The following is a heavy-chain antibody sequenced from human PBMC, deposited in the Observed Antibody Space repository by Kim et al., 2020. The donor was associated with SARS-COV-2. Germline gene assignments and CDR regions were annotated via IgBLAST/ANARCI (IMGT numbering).Heavy chain of an antibody. CDR1: GFTFSSYS. CDR2: ISSSSSYI. D-gene: IGHD7-27*01. V-gene: IGHV3-21*01. J-gene: IGHJ4*02. Sequence: LSLTCAASGFTFSSYSMNWVRQAPGKGLEWVSSISSSSSYIDYADSVKGRFTISRDNAKNSLYLQMNSLRAEDTAMYYCARGGNWGDYWGQGTLVTVSP. CDR3: ARGGNWGDY.